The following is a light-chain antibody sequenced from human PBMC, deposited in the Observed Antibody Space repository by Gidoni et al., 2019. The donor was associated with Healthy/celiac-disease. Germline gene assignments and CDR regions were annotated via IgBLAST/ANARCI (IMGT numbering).Light chain of an antibody. CDR3: QQYGSSPPYT. J-gene: IGKJ2*01. CDR1: QSVSSSY. Sequence: ESVLTQSPGTLSLSPGERATLSCRASQSVSSSYLAWYQQKPGQAPRLLIYGASSSATGIPDRFSGSGSGTGFTLTISRLEPEDFAVYYCQQYGSSPPYTFGEGTKLEIK. V-gene: IGKV3-20*01. CDR2: GAS.